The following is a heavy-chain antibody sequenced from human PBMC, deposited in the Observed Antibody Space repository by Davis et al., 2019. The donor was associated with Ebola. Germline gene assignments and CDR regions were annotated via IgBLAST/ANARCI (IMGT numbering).Heavy chain of an antibody. Sequence: SVKVSCKSSGYTFTSYGLVWARHAPGLGLEWMGWISGFNTNTNFAQKFQGRVTVSKDTSTNTAYMDLRSLTSDDTAIYYCARAPNYDVLTGTSSYYFDYWGQGTLVTVSS. V-gene: IGHV1-18*04. CDR2: ISGFNTNT. J-gene: IGHJ4*02. CDR1: GYTFTSYG. CDR3: ARAPNYDVLTGTSSYYFDY. D-gene: IGHD3-9*01.